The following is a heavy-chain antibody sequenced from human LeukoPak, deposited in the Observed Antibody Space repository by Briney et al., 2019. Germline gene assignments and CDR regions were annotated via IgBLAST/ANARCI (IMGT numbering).Heavy chain of an antibody. CDR3: ARYPMSSGNFDY. CDR1: GFTFSTYA. Sequence: PGGSLRLSCAASGFTFSTYAMTWVRQAPGKGLEWVSAISGRGDSAYYADSVRGRFTISRDNSNNTLYLLMNSLRADDTAVYFCARYPMSSGNFDYWGQGTLVTVSS. D-gene: IGHD3-10*01. V-gene: IGHV3-23*01. CDR2: ISGRGDSA. J-gene: IGHJ4*02.